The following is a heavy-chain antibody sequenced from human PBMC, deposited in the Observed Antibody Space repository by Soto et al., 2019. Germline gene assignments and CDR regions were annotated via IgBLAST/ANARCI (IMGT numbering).Heavy chain of an antibody. CDR1: GFTFTKYS. Sequence: GGSLRLSCVTSGFTFTKYSMNWVRQAPGKGLEWVPDISYSGETKYYADSLKGRYAISRDDSNNSVYLQMNSLRDEDTAFYYCVRGVVVVVGSTAENFDXWGQGTMVTVSX. D-gene: IGHD2-15*01. J-gene: IGHJ4*02. CDR3: VRGVVVVVGSTAENFDX. CDR2: ISYSGETK. V-gene: IGHV3-48*02.